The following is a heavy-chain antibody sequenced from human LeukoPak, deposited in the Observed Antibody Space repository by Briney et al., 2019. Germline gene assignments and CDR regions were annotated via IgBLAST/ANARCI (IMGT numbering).Heavy chain of an antibody. D-gene: IGHD6-6*01. J-gene: IGHJ4*02. CDR1: GGSFSGYY. CDR3: ARTSYYFDY. CDR2: INYSGST. V-gene: IGHV4-34*01. Sequence: SETLSLTCAVYGGSFSGYYWSWIRQPPGKGLEWIGEINYSGSTNYNPSLKSRVTISVDTPKNQFSLKLSSVTAADTAVYYCARTSYYFDYWGQGTLVTVSS.